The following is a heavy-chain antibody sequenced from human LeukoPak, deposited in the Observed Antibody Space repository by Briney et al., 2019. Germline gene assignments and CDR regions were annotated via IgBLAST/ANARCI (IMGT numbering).Heavy chain of an antibody. CDR2: IYYSGST. CDR1: GGSISSYY. Sequence: SETLSLTCTVSGGSISSYYWSWLRQPPGKELEWIGYIYYSGSTNYNPSLKSRVTISLDTSKNQFSLKLSSVTAADTAVYYCARDYSGSYLDYWGQGTLVTVSS. D-gene: IGHD1-26*01. V-gene: IGHV4-59*01. CDR3: ARDYSGSYLDY. J-gene: IGHJ4*02.